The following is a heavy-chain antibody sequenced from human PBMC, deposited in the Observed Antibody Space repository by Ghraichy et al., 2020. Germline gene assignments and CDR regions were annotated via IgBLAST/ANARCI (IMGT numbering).Heavy chain of an antibody. CDR1: GFTFYIYS. V-gene: IGHV3-48*02. J-gene: IGHJ6*02. CDR3: ARGWGSGNSGRGIDV. Sequence: GGSLRLSCAASGFTFYIYSINWVRQAPGKGLEWLSHIIGSGANVYNADSEKGRFTVSRDNAKNSLYLQMNSLSDEDTAVYYCARGWGSGNSGRGIDVWGQATTITVSS. D-gene: IGHD4-23*01. CDR2: IIGSGANV.